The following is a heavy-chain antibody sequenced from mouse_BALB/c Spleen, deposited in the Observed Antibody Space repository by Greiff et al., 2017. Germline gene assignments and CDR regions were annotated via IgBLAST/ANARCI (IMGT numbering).Heavy chain of an antibody. D-gene: IGHD2-1*01. J-gene: IGHJ4*01. Sequence: EVHLVESGPELEKPGASVKISCKASGYSFTGYNMNWVKQSNGKSLEWIGNIDPYYGGTSYNQKFKGKATLTVDKSSSTAYMQLKSLTSEDSAVYYCARLGGNSYAMDYWGQGTSVTVSS. V-gene: IGHV1-39*01. CDR3: ARLGGNSYAMDY. CDR1: GYSFTGYN. CDR2: IDPYYGGT.